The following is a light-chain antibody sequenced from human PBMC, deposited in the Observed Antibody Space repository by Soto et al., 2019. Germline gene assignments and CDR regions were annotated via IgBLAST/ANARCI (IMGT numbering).Light chain of an antibody. V-gene: IGLV1-40*01. CDR1: SSNIGATYD. CDR2: GNS. J-gene: IGLJ1*01. CDR3: QSYDSSLSAHYV. Sequence: QSVLTQPPSVSGAPGQRVTISCTGSSSNIGATYDVQWYQQLPGTAPKLLIYGNSNRPSGVPDRFSGSKSGTSASLAITGLQADDEADYYCQSYDSSLSAHYVFGTGTXVTVL.